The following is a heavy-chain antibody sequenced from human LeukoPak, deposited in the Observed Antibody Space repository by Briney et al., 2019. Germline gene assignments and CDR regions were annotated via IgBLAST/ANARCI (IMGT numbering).Heavy chain of an antibody. V-gene: IGHV3-23*01. Sequence: GGSLRLSCAASGFTFSSYSMNWVRQAPGKGLEWVSAISGSGGSTYYADSVKGRFTISRDNSKNTLYLQMNSLRAEDTAVYYCAKDQKVLLWFGELLQYYFDYWGQGTLVTVSS. CDR3: AKDQKVLLWFGELLQYYFDY. D-gene: IGHD3-10*01. CDR2: ISGSGGST. J-gene: IGHJ4*02. CDR1: GFTFSSYS.